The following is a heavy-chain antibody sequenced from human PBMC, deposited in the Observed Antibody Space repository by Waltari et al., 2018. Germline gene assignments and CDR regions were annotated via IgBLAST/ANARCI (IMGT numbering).Heavy chain of an antibody. Sequence: EVQLVESGGGLVKPGGSLRLSCAASGFTFSSYSMNWVRQAPGNGLEWVSSISSSSSYIYYADSVKGRFTISRDNAKNSLYLQMNSLRAEDTAVYYCARVFPPFDTRYYYYYYMDVWGKGTTVTVSS. D-gene: IGHD3-16*01. J-gene: IGHJ6*03. CDR3: ARVFPPFDTRYYYYYYMDV. V-gene: IGHV3-21*03. CDR2: ISSSSSYI. CDR1: GFTFSSYS.